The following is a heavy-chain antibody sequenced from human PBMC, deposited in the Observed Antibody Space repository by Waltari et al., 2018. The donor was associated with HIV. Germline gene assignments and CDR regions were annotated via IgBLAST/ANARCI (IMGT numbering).Heavy chain of an antibody. CDR2: ISYDGSNK. J-gene: IGHJ4*02. V-gene: IGHV3-30*18. CDR3: AKDGLRTTSYFDD. CDR1: TFTFRNYG. Sequence: QVQLVESGGGVVQPGRSLRVSCAASTFTFRNYGMHWVRQAPGKGLEWVAVISYDGSNKYYAYSGKGRFTISRDNSKNTLFLQMNSLRLEDTAVYYCAKDGLRTTSYFDDWGQGTLVTVSS. D-gene: IGHD4-17*01.